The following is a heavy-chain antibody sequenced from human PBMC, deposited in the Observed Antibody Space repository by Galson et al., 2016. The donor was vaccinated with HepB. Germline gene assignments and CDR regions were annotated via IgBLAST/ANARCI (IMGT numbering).Heavy chain of an antibody. CDR2: ISNDGSKK. CDR1: GFTFSSYG. CDR3: AKVGDYGGNPFDY. V-gene: IGHV3-30*18. D-gene: IGHD4-23*01. J-gene: IGHJ4*02. Sequence: SLRLSCAASGFTFSSYGMHWVRQAPGKGLEWVAVISNDGSKKYNADSVKGRFTISRDNSKNTLYLQMNSLRAEDTAVYYCAKVGDYGGNPFDYWGQGTLVTVSS.